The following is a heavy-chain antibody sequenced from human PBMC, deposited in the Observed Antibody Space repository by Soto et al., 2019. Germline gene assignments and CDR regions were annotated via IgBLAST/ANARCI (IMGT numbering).Heavy chain of an antibody. Sequence: GGSLRLSCAASGFTFSSYGMHWVRQAPGKGLEWVAVISYDGSNKYYADSVKGRFTISRDNSKNTLYLQMNSLRAEDTAVYYCAKDRGSITMVRGVTDYYYYYGMDVWGQGTTVTVSS. J-gene: IGHJ6*02. CDR3: AKDRGSITMVRGVTDYYYYYGMDV. CDR1: GFTFSSYG. CDR2: ISYDGSNK. V-gene: IGHV3-30*18. D-gene: IGHD3-10*01.